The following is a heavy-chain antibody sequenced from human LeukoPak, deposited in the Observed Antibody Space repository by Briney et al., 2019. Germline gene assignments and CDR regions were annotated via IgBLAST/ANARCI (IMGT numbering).Heavy chain of an antibody. CDR3: ARHGAYCFDY. Sequence: GGSLRLSCAASGFTVSSNYMSWVRQAPGKGLEWVSAIYSGGNTYYADSVKGRFTISRDNAKNSLYLQMDSLRAEDTAVYHCARHGAYCFDYWGQGTVVTVSS. J-gene: IGHJ4*02. D-gene: IGHD3-16*01. CDR2: IYSGGNT. V-gene: IGHV3-53*01. CDR1: GFTVSSNY.